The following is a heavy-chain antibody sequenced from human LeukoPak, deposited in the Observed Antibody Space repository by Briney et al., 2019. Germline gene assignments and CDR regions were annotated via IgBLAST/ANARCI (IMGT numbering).Heavy chain of an antibody. CDR1: GGSGSTGSYY. V-gene: IGHV4-61*01. D-gene: IGHD2-21*02. J-gene: IGHJ5*02. CDR3: ARNHVVVTAIRFDP. CDR2: IYYTGST. Sequence: PSQTLSLTCSVSGGSGSTGSYYWSWIRQPPGKGLEWIGYIYYTGSTKYNPSLKSRVTILVDTAKNQFSLKLSSVTAADTAVYYCARNHVVVTAIRFDPWGQGTLVTVSS.